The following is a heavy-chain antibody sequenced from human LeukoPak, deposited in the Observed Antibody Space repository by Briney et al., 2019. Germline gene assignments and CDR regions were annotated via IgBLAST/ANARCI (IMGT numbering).Heavy chain of an antibody. CDR3: ARESGSYLWRSWLNP. Sequence: PSETLSLTCTVSGGSTNNYYWTWIRQPPGKGLEWIGNIYNSGNTNYNPSLKSRVTIPIDTSKNQFSLKVISVTAADTAIYYCARESGSYLWRSWLNPWGQGTLVTVSS. J-gene: IGHJ5*02. D-gene: IGHD3-16*01. V-gene: IGHV4-59*01. CDR2: IYNSGNT. CDR1: GGSTNNYY.